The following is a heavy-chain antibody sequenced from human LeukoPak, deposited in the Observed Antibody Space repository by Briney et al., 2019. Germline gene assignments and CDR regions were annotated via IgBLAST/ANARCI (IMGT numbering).Heavy chain of an antibody. CDR2: IVPILGTA. CDR3: ARVPQGSSWPYYFDY. CDR1: GYTFTSYS. Sequence: SVKVSCKASGYTFTSYSISWVRQAPGQGLEWVGRIVPILGTANYAQNFQGRVTITADRSTTTAYMELSSLRSEDTAVYYCARVPQGSSWPYYFDYWGQGTLVTVSS. D-gene: IGHD6-13*01. V-gene: IGHV1-69*08. J-gene: IGHJ4*02.